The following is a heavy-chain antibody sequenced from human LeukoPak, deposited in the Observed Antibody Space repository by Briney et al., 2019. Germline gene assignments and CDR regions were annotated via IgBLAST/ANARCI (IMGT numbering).Heavy chain of an antibody. J-gene: IGHJ4*02. Sequence: GASVKVSCKASGYTFTSYGISWVRQAPGQGLEWMAWISAYNGNTNYAQKLQGRVTMTTDTSTSTAYMELRSLRSDDTAVYYCARGGKYDYVWGSYLGYYFDYWGQGTLVTVSS. CDR2: ISAYNGNT. CDR1: GYTFTSYG. CDR3: ARGGKYDYVWGSYLGYYFDY. V-gene: IGHV1-18*01. D-gene: IGHD3-16*01.